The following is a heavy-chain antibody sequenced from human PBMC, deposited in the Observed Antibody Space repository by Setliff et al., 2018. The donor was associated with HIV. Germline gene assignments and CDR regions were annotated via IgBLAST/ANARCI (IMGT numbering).Heavy chain of an antibody. CDR1: GGSISSSNW. CDR3: ARVYYDFWSGYWGYYYYYYMDV. V-gene: IGHV4-4*02. CDR2: IYHSGST. J-gene: IGHJ6*03. Sequence: SETLSLTCAVSGGSISSSNWWSWVRQPPGKGLEWIGEIYHSGSTNYNPSLKSRVTISVDKSKNQFSLKLSSVIAADTAVYYCARVYYDFWSGYWGYYYYYYMDVWGKGTTVTVSS. D-gene: IGHD3-3*01.